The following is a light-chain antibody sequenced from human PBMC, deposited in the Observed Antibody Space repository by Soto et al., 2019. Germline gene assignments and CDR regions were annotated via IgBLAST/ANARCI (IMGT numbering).Light chain of an antibody. J-gene: IGLJ1*01. CDR2: RNY. CDR1: SSNLGRNY. Sequence: ALTQPPSASGTPGQRVTISCSGSSSNLGRNYVDWYQQLPGTAPKVLMSRNYHRPSGVPDRFSGSKSGTSASPAISEFRPEDEGDYYCASWDDSLSGYVFGTGTKVTVL. CDR3: ASWDDSLSGYV. V-gene: IGLV1-47*01.